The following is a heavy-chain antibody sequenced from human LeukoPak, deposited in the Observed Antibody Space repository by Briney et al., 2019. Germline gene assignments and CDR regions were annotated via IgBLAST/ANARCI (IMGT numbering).Heavy chain of an antibody. D-gene: IGHD3-22*01. CDR2: IRSKANSYAT. CDR1: GFTFSGSA. V-gene: IGHV3-73*01. Sequence: PGGSLRLSCAASGFTFSGSAMHWVRQASGKGLEWVGRIRSKANSYATAYAASGKGRFTISRDDSKNTAYLQMNSLKTEDTAVYYCTRAYYYDLPTWGQGTLVTVSS. J-gene: IGHJ5*02. CDR3: TRAYYYDLPT.